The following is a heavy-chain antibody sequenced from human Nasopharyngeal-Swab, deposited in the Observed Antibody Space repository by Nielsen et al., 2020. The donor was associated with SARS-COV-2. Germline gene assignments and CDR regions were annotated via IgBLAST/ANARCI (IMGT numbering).Heavy chain of an antibody. CDR2: INPDSGDT. CDR1: GYTFTDYY. CDR3: ARDYYDNYDSDF. Sequence: ASVKVSCKPSGYTFTDYYIHWLRQVPGQGLEWVGCINPDSGDTKYAQKFQGRVTVTRDRSRSTAYIELSRLRSDDTAVYYCARDYYDNYDSDFWGQGTLLTVSS. V-gene: IGHV1-2*02. J-gene: IGHJ4*02. D-gene: IGHD3-22*01.